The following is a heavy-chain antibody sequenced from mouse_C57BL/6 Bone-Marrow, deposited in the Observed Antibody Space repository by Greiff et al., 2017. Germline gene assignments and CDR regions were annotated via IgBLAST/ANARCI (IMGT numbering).Heavy chain of an antibody. V-gene: IGHV5-6*01. CDR1: GFTFSSYG. CDR2: ISSGGSYT. D-gene: IGHD1-1*01. Sequence: EVMLVESGGDLVKPGGSLKLSCAASGFTFSSYGMSWVRQTPDKRLEWVATISSGGSYTYYPDSVKGRFTISRDNAKNTLYLQMSSLKSEDTAMYYCADDSSTRYCDVWGTGTTVTVSS. CDR3: ADDSSTRYCDV. J-gene: IGHJ1*03.